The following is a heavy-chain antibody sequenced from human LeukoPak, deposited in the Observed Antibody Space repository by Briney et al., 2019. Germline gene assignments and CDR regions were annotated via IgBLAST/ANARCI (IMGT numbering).Heavy chain of an antibody. J-gene: IGHJ4*02. D-gene: IGHD3-22*01. V-gene: IGHV3-21*04. CDR3: ASLYYNDSSGSIFDY. CDR1: GFTFSSYS. CDR2: ISSTSSYI. Sequence: GGSLRLSCAASGFTFSSYSMNWVRQAPGKGLEWVSSISSTSSYIYYADSVKGRFTISRDNAKNSLYLQMNSLRAEDTAVYYCASLYYNDSSGSIFDYWGQGTLVTVSS.